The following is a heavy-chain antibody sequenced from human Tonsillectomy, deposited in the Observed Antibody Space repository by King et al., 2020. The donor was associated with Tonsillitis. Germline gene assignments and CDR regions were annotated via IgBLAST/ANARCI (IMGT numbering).Heavy chain of an antibody. J-gene: IGHJ3*01. CDR1: GFTFNSCA. Sequence: VQLVESGGGVVQPGRSLRLSCAASGFTFNSCAMNWVRQAPGKGLEWVAVVSFDGSNEYYADSVEGRFAISRDNSKNTLYLQMNSLTTKDTAVYYCAREGIGAADNAFDVWGQGTVVTVSS. D-gene: IGHD6-13*01. CDR2: VSFDGSNE. CDR3: AREGIGAADNAFDV. V-gene: IGHV3-30*09.